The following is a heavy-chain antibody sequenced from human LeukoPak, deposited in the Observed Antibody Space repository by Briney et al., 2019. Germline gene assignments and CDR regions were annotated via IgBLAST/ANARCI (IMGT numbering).Heavy chain of an antibody. V-gene: IGHV4-59*02. CDR3: ARDYYYYYMDV. CDR2: IYYSGST. J-gene: IGHJ6*03. Sequence: PSETLSLTCTVSGGSVSSYYWSWIRQPPGKGLEWIGSIYYSGSTYYNPSLKSRVTISVDTSKNQFSLNLSSVTAADTAVYYCARDYYYYYMDVWGKGTTVTVSS. CDR1: GGSVSSYY.